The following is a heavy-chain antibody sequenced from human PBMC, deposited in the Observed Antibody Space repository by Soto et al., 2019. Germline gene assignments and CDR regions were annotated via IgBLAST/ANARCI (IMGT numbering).Heavy chain of an antibody. Sequence: PGETLKISCKGSGYSFTSYWIGWVRQMPGKGLEWMGIIYPGDSDTRYSPSFQGQVTISADKSISTAYLQWSSLKASDTATYYCARRSSSWLYYYYGMDVWGQGTTVTVSS. CDR3: ARRSSSWLYYYYGMDV. CDR1: GYSFTSYW. V-gene: IGHV5-51*01. CDR2: IYPGDSDT. D-gene: IGHD6-13*01. J-gene: IGHJ6*02.